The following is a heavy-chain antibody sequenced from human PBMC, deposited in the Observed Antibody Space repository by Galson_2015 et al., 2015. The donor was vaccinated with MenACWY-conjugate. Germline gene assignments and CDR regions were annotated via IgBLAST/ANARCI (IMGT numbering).Heavy chain of an antibody. CDR3: ATAGKYYYDSSGYHYYYYMDV. CDR2: FDPEDGET. D-gene: IGHD3-22*01. J-gene: IGHJ6*03. Sequence: SVKVSCKVSGYTLTELSMHWVRQAPGKGLEWMGGFDPEDGETIYAQKFQGRVTMTEDTSTDTAYMELSSLRSEDTAVYYCATAGKYYYDSSGYHYYYYMDVWGKGTTVTVSS. CDR1: GYTLTELS. V-gene: IGHV1-24*01.